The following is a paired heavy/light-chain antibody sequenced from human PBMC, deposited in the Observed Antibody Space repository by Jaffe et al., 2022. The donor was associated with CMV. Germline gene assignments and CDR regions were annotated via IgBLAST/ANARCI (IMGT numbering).Light chain of an antibody. V-gene: IGKV1-5*03. CDR2: KAS. CDR1: QSISSW. J-gene: IGKJ2*01. CDR3: QQYNSYFMYT. Sequence: DIQMTQSPSTLSASVGDRVTITCRASQSISSWLAWYQQKPGKAPKLLIYKASSLESGVPSRFSGSGSGTEFTLTISSLQPDDFATYYCQQYNSYFMYTFGQGTKLEIK.
Heavy chain of an antibody. D-gene: IGHD3-22*01. J-gene: IGHJ4*02. CDR1: GFTFGDYA. CDR3: TITYYYDSSGYYYGYYFDY. CDR2: IRSKAYGGTT. V-gene: IGHV3-49*04. Sequence: EVQLVESGGGLVQPGRSLRLSCTASGFTFGDYAMSWVRQAPGKGLEWVGFIRSKAYGGTTEYAASVKGRFTISRDDSKSIAYLQMNSLKTEDTAVYYCTITYYYDSSGYYYGYYFDYWGQGTLVTVSS.